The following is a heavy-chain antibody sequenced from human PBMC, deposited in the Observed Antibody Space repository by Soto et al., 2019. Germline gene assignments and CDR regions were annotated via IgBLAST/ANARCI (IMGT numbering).Heavy chain of an antibody. CDR1: GGTFSSYA. CDR3: ARWAYCTNGVCYDFDY. CDR2: IIPIFGTA. J-gene: IGHJ4*02. Sequence: QVQLVQSGAEVKKPGSSVKVSCKASGGTFSSYAIGWVRQAPGQGLEWMGGIIPIFGTANYAQKFQGRVTITADESTSTAYMELSSLRSEDTAVYYCARWAYCTNGVCYDFDYWGQGTLVTVSS. V-gene: IGHV1-69*01. D-gene: IGHD2-8*01.